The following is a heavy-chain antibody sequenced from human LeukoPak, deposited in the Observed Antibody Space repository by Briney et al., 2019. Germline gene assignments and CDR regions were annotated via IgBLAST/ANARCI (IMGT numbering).Heavy chain of an antibody. J-gene: IGHJ4*02. V-gene: IGHV4-34*01. Sequence: SETLSLTYAVYGGSFSGYYWSWIRQPPGKGLEWIGEINHSGSTNYNPSLKSRVTISVDTSKNQFSLKLSSVTAADTAVYYCASGPAYYFDYWGQGTLVTVSS. CDR2: INHSGST. CDR1: GGSFSGYY. CDR3: ASGPAYYFDY.